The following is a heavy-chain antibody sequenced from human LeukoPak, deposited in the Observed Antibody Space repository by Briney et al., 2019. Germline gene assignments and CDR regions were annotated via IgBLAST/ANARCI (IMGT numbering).Heavy chain of an antibody. Sequence: GGSLRLSCAASGFTFSSYAMSWVRQAPGKGLEWVSTITATGGGKYYADSVKGRFTISRDNSKNTLYLQMNSLRAEDTAVYYCAKIGRWPGYWDYWGQGTLVTVSS. CDR1: GFTFSSYA. J-gene: IGHJ4*02. CDR2: ITATGGGK. D-gene: IGHD3/OR15-3a*01. CDR3: AKIGRWPGYWDY. V-gene: IGHV3-23*01.